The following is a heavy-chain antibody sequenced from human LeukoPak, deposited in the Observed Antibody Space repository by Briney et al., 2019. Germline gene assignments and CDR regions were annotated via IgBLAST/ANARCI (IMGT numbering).Heavy chain of an antibody. V-gene: IGHV4-59*01. D-gene: IGHD1-14*01. CDR2: IYYSGST. Sequence: PSETLSLTCTVSGGSISGYYWSWIRQPPGKGLEWIGYIYYSGSTNYNPSLKSRVTISVDTSKNQFSLKLSSVTAADTAVYYCARDNPPEAFDIWGQGTRVTVSS. CDR3: ARDNPPEAFDI. J-gene: IGHJ3*02. CDR1: GGSISGYY.